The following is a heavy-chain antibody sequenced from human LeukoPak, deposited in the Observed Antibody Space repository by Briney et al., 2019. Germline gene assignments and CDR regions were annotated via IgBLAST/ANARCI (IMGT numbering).Heavy chain of an antibody. J-gene: IGHJ4*02. CDR2: IYYSGST. D-gene: IGHD3-10*01. CDR3: ARTYYGSGSYYSH. V-gene: IGHV4-30-4*01. CDR1: GVSISSGDYY. Sequence: PSETLSLTCTVSGVSISSGDYYWRWIRQPPGKGLEWIGYIYYSGSTYYNPSLKSRVTISVDTSKNQFSLKLSSVTAADTAVYYCARTYYGSGSYYSHWGQGTLVTVSS.